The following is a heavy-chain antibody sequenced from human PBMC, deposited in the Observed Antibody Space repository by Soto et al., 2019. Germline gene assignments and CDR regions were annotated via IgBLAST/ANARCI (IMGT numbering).Heavy chain of an antibody. CDR3: AKVLYGSRWYFDY. CDR2: ISYDGSNK. CDR1: GFTFSSYG. Sequence: PGGSLRLSCAASGFTFSSYGMHWVRQAPGKGLEWVAVISYDGSNKYYADSVKGRFTISRDNSKNTLYLQMNSLRAEDTAVYYCAKVLYGSRWYFDYWGQGTLVTVSS. J-gene: IGHJ4*02. V-gene: IGHV3-30*18. D-gene: IGHD3-10*01.